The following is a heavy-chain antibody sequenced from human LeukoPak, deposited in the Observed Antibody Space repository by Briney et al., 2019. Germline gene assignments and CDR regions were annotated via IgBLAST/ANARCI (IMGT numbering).Heavy chain of an antibody. CDR3: ARVDGYNQEVDY. CDR2: INPNTGVI. D-gene: IGHD5-24*01. Sequence: ASVKVSCKASGYTFTGNYMHWVRQAPGQGLEWMGWINPNTGVINYAQKFRGRVTMTEVTSISTAYMELNSLRSDDTAVYYCARVDGYNQEVDYWGQGTLVTVSS. J-gene: IGHJ4*02. CDR1: GYTFTGNY. V-gene: IGHV1-2*02.